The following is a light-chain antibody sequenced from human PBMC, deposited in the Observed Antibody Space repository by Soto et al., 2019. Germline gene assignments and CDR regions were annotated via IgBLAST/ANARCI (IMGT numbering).Light chain of an antibody. CDR1: SSDFAGHNF. CDR3: CSNAGSTTWI. Sequence: QSALTQPASVSGSPGQSITISCTGTSSDFAGHNFVSWYQQRPGKATKLMIFEVTKRPSGVSSRFSASKSGNKASLTISGVHAEHEADYYCCSNAGSTTWIFGRGTEVTVL. CDR2: EVT. J-gene: IGLJ2*01. V-gene: IGLV2-23*02.